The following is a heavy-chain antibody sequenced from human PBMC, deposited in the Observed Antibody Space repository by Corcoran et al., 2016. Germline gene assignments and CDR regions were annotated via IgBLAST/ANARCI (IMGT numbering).Heavy chain of an antibody. CDR3: AREVSTMIVVVIEGAFDI. Sequence: QVQLQQSGPGLVKPSQTLSLTCAISGDSVSSNSAAWNWIRQSPSRSLEWLGRTYYRSKWYNDYAVSVKSRITINPDTSKNQFSLQLNSVTPEDTAVYYCAREVSTMIVVVIEGAFDIWGQGTMVTVSS. V-gene: IGHV6-1*01. CDR2: TYYRSKWYN. D-gene: IGHD3-22*01. CDR1: GDSVSSNSAA. J-gene: IGHJ3*02.